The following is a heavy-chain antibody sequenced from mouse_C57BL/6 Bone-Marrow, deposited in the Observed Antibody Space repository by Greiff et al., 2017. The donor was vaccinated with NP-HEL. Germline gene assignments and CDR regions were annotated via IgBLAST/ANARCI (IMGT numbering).Heavy chain of an antibody. CDR2: IDPSDSYT. V-gene: IGHV1-69*01. CDR3: ARPYGSSYHYFDY. Sequence: QVQLQQPGAELVMPGASVKLSCKASGYTFTSYWMHWVKQRPGQGLEWIGEIDPSDSYTNYNQKFKGKSTLTVDKSSSTAYMQLSSLTSEDSAVYYCARPYGSSYHYFDYWGQGTTLTVSS. J-gene: IGHJ2*01. CDR1: GYTFTSYW. D-gene: IGHD1-1*01.